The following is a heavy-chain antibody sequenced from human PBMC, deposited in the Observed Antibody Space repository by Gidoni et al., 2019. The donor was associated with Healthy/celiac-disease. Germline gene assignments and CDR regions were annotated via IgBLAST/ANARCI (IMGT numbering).Heavy chain of an antibody. CDR3: ARDGVDIVVVPAAIPEYYFDY. J-gene: IGHJ4*02. CDR2: IWYDGSNK. Sequence: QVQLVESGGGVVQPGRSLRLSCAASGFTFSRYGMHWVRQAPGKGQEWVAVIWYDGSNKYYADSVKGRFTISRDNSKNTLYLQMNSLRAEDTAVYYCARDGVDIVVVPAAIPEYYFDYWGQGTLVTVSS. D-gene: IGHD2-2*03. V-gene: IGHV3-33*01. CDR1: GFTFSRYG.